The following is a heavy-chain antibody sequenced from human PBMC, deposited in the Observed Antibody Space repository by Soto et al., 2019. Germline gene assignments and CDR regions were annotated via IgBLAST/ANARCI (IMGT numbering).Heavy chain of an antibody. D-gene: IGHD3-3*01. CDR2: IYSGGST. CDR3: ARDRRITKPDYYSYYMDV. Sequence: EVQLVESGGGLVQPGGSLRLSCAASGFTVSSNYMSWVRQAPGKGLEWVSVIYSGGSTYYADYVKGRFTISRHNSKNTLYLQMNSLRAEDTAVYYCARDRRITKPDYYSYYMDVWGKGTKVTVSS. CDR1: GFTVSSNY. V-gene: IGHV3-53*04. J-gene: IGHJ6*03.